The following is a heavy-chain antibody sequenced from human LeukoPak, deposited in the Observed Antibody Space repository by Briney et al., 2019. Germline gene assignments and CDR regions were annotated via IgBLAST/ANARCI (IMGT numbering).Heavy chain of an antibody. V-gene: IGHV3-23*01. D-gene: IGHD3-9*01. CDR3: AKDIDILTGPFDY. J-gene: IGHJ4*02. CDR1: GFTFSSYA. CDR2: ISGGGGSR. Sequence: AGGSLRLSCAASGFTFSSYAMSWVRQAPGKGLEWVSGISGGGGSRYYADSVKGRFTISRDNSKNTVYLQMNSLRAEDTAVYFCAKDIDILTGPFDYWGQGTLVTVSS.